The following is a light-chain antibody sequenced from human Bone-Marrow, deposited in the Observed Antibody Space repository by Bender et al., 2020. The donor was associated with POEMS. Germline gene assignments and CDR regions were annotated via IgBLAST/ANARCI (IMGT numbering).Light chain of an antibody. J-gene: IGLJ2*01. CDR3: AAYTGTTVV. Sequence: QSALTQPASVSGSPGQSITISCTGTRSDIGTYNLVSWYQQHPGKAPKLMIYEDTKRPSGVSHRFLGSKSGNTASLTIPGLQADDEADYYCAAYTGTTVVFGGGTKLTVL. CDR1: RSDIGTYNL. CDR2: EDT. V-gene: IGLV2-14*02.